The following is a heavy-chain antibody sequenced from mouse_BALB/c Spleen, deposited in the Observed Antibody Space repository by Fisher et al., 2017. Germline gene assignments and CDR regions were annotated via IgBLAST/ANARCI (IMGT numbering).Heavy chain of an antibody. Sequence: RFTISRDNAKNTLYLQMSSLKSEDTAMYYCARQRPTTVGAMDYWGQGTSVTVSS. CDR3: ARQRPTTVGAMDY. D-gene: IGHD1-1*01. V-gene: IGHV5-12-2*01. J-gene: IGHJ4*01.